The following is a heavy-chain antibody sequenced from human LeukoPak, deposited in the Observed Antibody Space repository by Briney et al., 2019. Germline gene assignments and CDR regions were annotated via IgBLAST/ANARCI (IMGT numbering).Heavy chain of an antibody. CDR3: ARDNYDSSGYYPGHDY. D-gene: IGHD3-22*01. J-gene: IGHJ4*02. Sequence: GGSLRLSCAASGFTFSAFYMSWIRQAPGKGLDWVSSISSSSSYIYYADSVKGRFTISRDNAKNSLYLQMNSLRAEDTAVYYCARDNYDSSGYYPGHDYWGQGTLVTVSS. V-gene: IGHV3-11*06. CDR1: GFTFSAFY. CDR2: ISSSSSYI.